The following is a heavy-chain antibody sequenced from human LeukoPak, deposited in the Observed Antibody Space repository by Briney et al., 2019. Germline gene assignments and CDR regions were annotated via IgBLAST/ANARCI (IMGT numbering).Heavy chain of an antibody. CDR3: ARHDTALGYTDDDFARWPDY. J-gene: IGHJ4*02. D-gene: IGHD5-12*01. CDR1: GYTFTSYY. Sequence: SVKVSCKASGYTFTSYYMHWVRQAPGQGLEWMGGIIPIFGTANYAQKFQGRVTITADESTSTAYMELSSLRSEDTAVYYCARHDTALGYTDDDFARWPDYWGQGTLVTVSS. V-gene: IGHV1-69*13. CDR2: IIPIFGTA.